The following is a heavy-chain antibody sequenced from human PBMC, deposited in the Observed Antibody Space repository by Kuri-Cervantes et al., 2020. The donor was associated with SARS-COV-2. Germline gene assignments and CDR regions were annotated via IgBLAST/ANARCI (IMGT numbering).Heavy chain of an antibody. V-gene: IGHV1-8*01. CDR1: GYTFTSYD. J-gene: IGHJ4*02. D-gene: IGHD4-17*01. Sequence: ASVKVSCKASGYTFTSYDINWVRQATGQGLEWMGWMNPNSGIAGYAQKFQGRVTLTRDTSIGTAYMELSSLRSEDTAVYYCARSPSNGDYDGWFDYWGQGTLVTVSS. CDR2: MNPNSGIA. CDR3: ARSPSNGDYDGWFDY.